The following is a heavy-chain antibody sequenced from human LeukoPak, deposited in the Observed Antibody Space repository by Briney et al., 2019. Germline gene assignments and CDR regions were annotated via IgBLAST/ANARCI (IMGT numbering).Heavy chain of an antibody. J-gene: IGHJ4*02. Sequence: GGSLRLSCAASGFTFSSYSMNWVRQAPGKGLEWVSFISTSSSYIHNADSVKGRFTISRDNSKNTLYLQMNSLRAEDTAVYYCARVISARRQNPYYFDYWGQGTLVTVSS. CDR3: ARVISARRQNPYYFDY. CDR2: ISTSSSYI. CDR1: GFTFSSYS. V-gene: IGHV3-21*04. D-gene: IGHD2/OR15-2a*01.